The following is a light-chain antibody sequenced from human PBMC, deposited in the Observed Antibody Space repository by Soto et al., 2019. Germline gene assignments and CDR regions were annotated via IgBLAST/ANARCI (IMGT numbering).Light chain of an antibody. V-gene: IGKV3-20*01. CDR2: GAS. J-gene: IGKJ3*01. CDR3: QQYGFSPPFT. CDR1: RCFDNNY. Sequence: DIVLPQCTGTLSLSPGERGTLSCSSIRCFDNNYLVWYQQKPGQAPRLLIYGASTRATGIPDRFSGSGSGTDFTLPISRLETDDFAVYFCQQYGFSPPFTFGPGTKVDI.